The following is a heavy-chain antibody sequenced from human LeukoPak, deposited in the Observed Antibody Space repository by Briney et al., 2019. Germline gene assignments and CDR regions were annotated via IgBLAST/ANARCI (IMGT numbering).Heavy chain of an antibody. J-gene: IGHJ5*02. V-gene: IGHV3-21*01. CDR2: ISSSSSYI. D-gene: IGHD7-27*01. CDR1: GFTFSSYS. CDR3: ASSSGDGDWFDP. Sequence: GGSLRLSCAASGFTFSSYSMNWVRQAPGKGLEWGSSISSSSSYIYYADSVEGRFTISRDNAKNSLYLQMNSLRAEDTAVYYCASSSGDGDWFDPWGQGTLVTVSS.